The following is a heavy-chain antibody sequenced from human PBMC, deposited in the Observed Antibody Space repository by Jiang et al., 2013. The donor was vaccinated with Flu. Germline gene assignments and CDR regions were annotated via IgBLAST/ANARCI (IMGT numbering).Heavy chain of an antibody. V-gene: IGHV4-39*07. Sequence: GSGLVKPSETLSLTCTVSGGSISSSSYYWGWIRQPPGKGLEWIGSIYYSGSTYYNPSLKSRVTISVDTSKNQFSLKLSSVTAADTAVYYCARDSTQFDYGDYYPLDYWGQGTLVTVSS. J-gene: IGHJ4*02. CDR1: GGSISSSSYY. CDR2: IYYSGST. CDR3: ARDSTQFDYGDYYPLDY. D-gene: IGHD4-17*01.